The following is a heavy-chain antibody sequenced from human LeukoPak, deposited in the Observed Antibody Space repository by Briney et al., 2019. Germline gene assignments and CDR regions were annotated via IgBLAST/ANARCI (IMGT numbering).Heavy chain of an antibody. CDR3: ARSGDGYSYGSDF. CDR1: GFTFSSYS. J-gene: IGHJ4*02. V-gene: IGHV3-21*01. Sequence: NPGGSLRLSCAASGFTFSSYSMNWVRQAPGXGLEWVSSISSSSSYIYYADSVKGRFTISRDNAKNSLYLQMNSLRAEDTAVYYCARSGDGYSYGSDFWGQGTLVTVSS. D-gene: IGHD5-18*01. CDR2: ISSSSSYI.